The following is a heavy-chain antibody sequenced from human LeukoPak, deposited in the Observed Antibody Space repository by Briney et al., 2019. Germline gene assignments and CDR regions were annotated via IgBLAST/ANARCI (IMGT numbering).Heavy chain of an antibody. J-gene: IGHJ4*02. Sequence: ASVEVSCKASGYTFTAYYMHWVRQAPGQGLEWMGWINPNSGGTYYSQKFQGRVTMTRDTSINTVYMELSRLRSDDTAVYYGARKGPYFDYWGQGTLVTVSS. CDR3: ARKGPYFDY. D-gene: IGHD3-16*01. CDR2: INPNSGGT. CDR1: GYTFTAYY. V-gene: IGHV1-2*02.